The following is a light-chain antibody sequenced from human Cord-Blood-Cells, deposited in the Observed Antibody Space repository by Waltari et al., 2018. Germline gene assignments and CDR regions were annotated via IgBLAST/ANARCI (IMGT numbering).Light chain of an antibody. CDR2: AAS. V-gene: IGKV1D-8*03. CDR3: QQYYSFPWT. Sequence: VIWMPQSPCLRSASTGDGVTNSCRMSQGIRSYLACYQQKPGKAPELLIYAASTLQSGVPLRFSGSGSETEFALTISCLQSDNFATYYCQQYYSFPWTFGQATKVEIK. CDR1: QGIRSY. J-gene: IGKJ1*01.